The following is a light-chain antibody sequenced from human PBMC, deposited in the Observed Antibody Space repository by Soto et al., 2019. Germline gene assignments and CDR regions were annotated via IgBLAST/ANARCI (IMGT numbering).Light chain of an antibody. V-gene: IGKV1-39*01. CDR1: QSISSY. J-gene: IGKJ3*01. CDR3: QQSYSTPV. CDR2: AAS. Sequence: DIQMTQSPSSLSASVGDRVTITCRASQSISSYLNWYQQKPGKAPKLLIYAASSLQSGVPSRFSGSVSGTDFTLTISSLQPEDFATYYCQQSYSTPVFGPGTKVDIK.